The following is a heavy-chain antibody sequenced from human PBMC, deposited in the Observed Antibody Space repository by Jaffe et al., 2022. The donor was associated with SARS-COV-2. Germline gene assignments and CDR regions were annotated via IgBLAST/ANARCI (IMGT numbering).Heavy chain of an antibody. J-gene: IGHJ6*03. CDR1: GGSFSGYY. D-gene: IGHD6-25*01. CDR3: ARSSPRGRLRGAGYMDV. CDR2: INHSGST. V-gene: IGHV4-34*01. Sequence: QVQLQQWGAGLLKPSETLSLTCAVYGGSFSGYYWSWIRQPPGKGLEWIGEINHSGSTNYNPSLKSRVTISVDTSKNQFSLKLSSVTAADTAVYYCARSSPRGRLRGAGYMDVWGKGTTVTVSS.